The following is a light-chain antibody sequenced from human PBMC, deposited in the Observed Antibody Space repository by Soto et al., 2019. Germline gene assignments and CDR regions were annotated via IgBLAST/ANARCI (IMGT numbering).Light chain of an antibody. Sequence: QSVLTQPSSVSGSPGQSITISCTGTSSDIGGYNYVSWYQHHPGKAPQLMIYEVSNRPSGVSNRFSGSKSGNTASLTISGLQPEDEADYYCSSCTTSTTPLVFGTGTKFTVL. V-gene: IGLV2-14*01. J-gene: IGLJ1*01. CDR2: EVS. CDR1: SSDIGGYNY. CDR3: SSCTTSTTPLV.